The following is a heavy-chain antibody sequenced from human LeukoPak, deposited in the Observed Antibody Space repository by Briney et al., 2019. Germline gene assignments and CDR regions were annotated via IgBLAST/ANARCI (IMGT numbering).Heavy chain of an antibody. J-gene: IGHJ4*02. D-gene: IGHD3-3*01. V-gene: IGHV5-51*01. Sequence: GEPLKISCKGSGYSFTSYWIGWVRQMPGKGLEWMGIIYPGDSDTRYSPSFQGQVTISADKSISTAYLQWSSLKASDTAMYYCARTYYDFWSGYYFDYWGQGTLVTVSS. CDR2: IYPGDSDT. CDR1: GYSFTSYW. CDR3: ARTYYDFWSGYYFDY.